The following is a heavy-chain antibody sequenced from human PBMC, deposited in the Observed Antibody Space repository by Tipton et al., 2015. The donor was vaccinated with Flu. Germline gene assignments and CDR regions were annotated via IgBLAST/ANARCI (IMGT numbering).Heavy chain of an antibody. D-gene: IGHD6-13*01. Sequence: TLSLTCTASGGSISSSSYYWGWIRQPPGKGLEWIGSIYYSGSTYYNPSLKSRVTISVDTSKNQFSLKLSSVTAADTAVYYCVAGLPRDYYYYMDVWGKGTTVTVSS. CDR1: GGSISSSSYY. J-gene: IGHJ6*03. V-gene: IGHV4-39*01. CDR2: IYYSGST. CDR3: VAGLPRDYYYYMDV.